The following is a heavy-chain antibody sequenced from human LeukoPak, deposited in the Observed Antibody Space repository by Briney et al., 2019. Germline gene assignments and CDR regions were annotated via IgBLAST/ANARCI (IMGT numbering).Heavy chain of an antibody. Sequence: SETLSLTCTVSGGSISSYYWSWIRQPPGKGMEGIGYIYYSGSSNYNPSLKSGVTISVDKCKKKFAVKLSSVTAADTAVYYCARVVSSGYYDTYYFDYWGQGTLVTVSS. CDR1: GGSISSYY. D-gene: IGHD3-22*01. CDR3: ARVVSSGYYDTYYFDY. V-gene: IGHV4-59*01. CDR2: IYYSGSS. J-gene: IGHJ4*02.